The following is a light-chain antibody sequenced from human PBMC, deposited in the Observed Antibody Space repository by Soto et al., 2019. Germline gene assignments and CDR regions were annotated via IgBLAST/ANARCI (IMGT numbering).Light chain of an antibody. CDR3: SSYTSSDTRV. CDR1: SSNIGSNT. CDR2: NNN. Sequence: QSVLTQPRSASGTPGQRVTISCSGSSSNIGSNTVNWYQQLPGTAPKLLISNNNQRPSGVPDRFSGSKSGTSASLTISGLQAEDEADYYCSSYTSSDTRVFGTGTKVTVL. J-gene: IGLJ1*01. V-gene: IGLV1-44*01.